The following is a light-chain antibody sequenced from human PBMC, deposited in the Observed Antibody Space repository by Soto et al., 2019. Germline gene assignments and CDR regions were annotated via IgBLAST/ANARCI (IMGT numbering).Light chain of an antibody. CDR2: KAS. J-gene: IGKJ1*01. Sequence: DIQITQSPSTLSASVGDRVTITCRASQSIGSWLAWYQQKPGKPPKLLIQKASTLQSGVPSRFSGSGSGTDFSLTISSLQPDDFATYSCQQYNSYFVSWTFGQGTEVDIK. CDR1: QSIGSW. V-gene: IGKV1-5*03. CDR3: QQYNSYFVSWT.